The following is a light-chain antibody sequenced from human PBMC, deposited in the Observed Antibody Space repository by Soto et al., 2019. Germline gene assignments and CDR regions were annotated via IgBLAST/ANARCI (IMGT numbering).Light chain of an antibody. CDR3: QRYGSSPRWT. CDR2: GTS. V-gene: IGKV3-20*01. Sequence: ETVLTQSPGTLSLSPGERATLSCRASQNISSSSFAWYQQKPGQAPRLLIYGTSSRAPGIPDRFSGSGSGTDFTLTISRLEPEDFAVYYCQRYGSSPRWTFGQGTKVEIK. CDR1: QNISSSS. J-gene: IGKJ1*01.